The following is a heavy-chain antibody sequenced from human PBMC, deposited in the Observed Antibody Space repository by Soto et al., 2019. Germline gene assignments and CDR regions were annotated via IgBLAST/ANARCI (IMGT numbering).Heavy chain of an antibody. D-gene: IGHD3-16*01. V-gene: IGHV2-5*02. CDR2: IYWDDDK. CDR1: GFSLTTRGVG. Sequence: QITLKESGPTLVKPTQTLTLTCTFSGFSLTTRGVGVGWIRQPPGKALECLALIYWDDDKRYSPSLQSRLSITKDTSKNQVVLTMTNVDPVDTATYYCAHIPNYYQYDWFDPWGQGTLVSXSS. J-gene: IGHJ5*02. CDR3: AHIPNYYQYDWFDP.